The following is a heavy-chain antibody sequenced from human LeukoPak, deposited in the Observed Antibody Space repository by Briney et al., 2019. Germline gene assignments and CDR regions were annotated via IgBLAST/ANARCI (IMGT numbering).Heavy chain of an antibody. D-gene: IGHD3-22*01. J-gene: IGHJ4*02. CDR1: GSTFSSFD. Sequence: ASVKVSCKASGSTFSSFDINWVRQATGQGLEWMGWINTNTGNPTYAQGFTGRFVFSLDTSVSTAYLQISSLKAEDTAVYYCARSSGSDYWGQGTLVTVSS. V-gene: IGHV7-4-1*02. CDR3: ARSSGSDY. CDR2: INTNTGNP.